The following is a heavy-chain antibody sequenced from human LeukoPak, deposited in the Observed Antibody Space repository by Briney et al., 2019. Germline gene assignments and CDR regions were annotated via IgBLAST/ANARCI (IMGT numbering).Heavy chain of an antibody. CDR2: IIPIFGTT. CDR3: AREFPGYFYMDI. V-gene: IGHV1-69*06. Sequence: EASVKVSCKASGGTFSSYAISWVRQAPGQGLEWMGGIIPIFGTTNYAQKFQDRVTITADKSTSTAYMELSSLRSEDTAVYYCAREFPGYFYMDIWGKGTTVTVSS. D-gene: IGHD6-13*01. J-gene: IGHJ6*03. CDR1: GGTFSSYA.